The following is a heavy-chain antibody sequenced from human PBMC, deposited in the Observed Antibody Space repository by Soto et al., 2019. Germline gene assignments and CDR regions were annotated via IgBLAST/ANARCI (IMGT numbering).Heavy chain of an antibody. CDR2: IYHSGSA. V-gene: IGHV4-4*02. J-gene: IGHJ4*02. D-gene: IGHD3-3*01. CDR1: GASISSSNW. CDR3: ARVDFWNGYSHFDY. Sequence: QVQLQESGPGLVKPSGTLSLTCAVSGASISSSNWWNWVRQPPGKGLEWIGEIYHSGSANYNPSLKRRVTISVDKSKNQFSLKLTSVTAADTAVYYCARVDFWNGYSHFDYWGQGILVTVSS.